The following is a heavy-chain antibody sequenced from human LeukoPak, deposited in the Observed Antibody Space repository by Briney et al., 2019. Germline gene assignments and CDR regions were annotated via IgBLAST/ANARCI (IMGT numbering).Heavy chain of an antibody. J-gene: IGHJ4*02. D-gene: IGHD5-18*01. CDR2: ISSSSSYI. CDR1: GFTFSSYS. V-gene: IGHV3-21*01. CDR3: AREDTAMASRY. Sequence: GGSLRLSCAASGFTFSSYSMNWVRQAPGKGLEWVSSISSSSSYIYYADSVKGRFTISRDNAKNSPYLQMNSLRAEDTAVYYCAREDTAMASRYWGQGTLVTVSS.